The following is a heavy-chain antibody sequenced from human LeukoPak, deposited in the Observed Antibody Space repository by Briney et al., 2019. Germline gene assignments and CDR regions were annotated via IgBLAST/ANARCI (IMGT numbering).Heavy chain of an antibody. CDR2: INTNTGNP. V-gene: IGHV7-4-1*02. CDR3: ARDYSGGSSSPEDGIDV. CDR1: GDTFSSYA. Sequence: GASVKVSCKDSGDTFSSYAISWVRQAPGQGLEWMAWINTNTGNPTYAQGFTGRFVFSLDTSVSTAYLQISSLKAEDTAVYYCARDYSGGSSSPEDGIDVWGQGTTVTVSS. D-gene: IGHD2-15*01. J-gene: IGHJ6*02.